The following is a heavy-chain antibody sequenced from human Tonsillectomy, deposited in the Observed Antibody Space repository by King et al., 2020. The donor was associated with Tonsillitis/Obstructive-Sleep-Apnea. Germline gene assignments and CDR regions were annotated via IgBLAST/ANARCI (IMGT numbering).Heavy chain of an antibody. Sequence: VQLQESGPGLVKPSETLSLTCTVSGGSISSYYWSWIRQPPGKGLEWNGYIYYSESANYNPSLKSRVTISVDTSKNQFSLKLSSVTAADTAVYYCARDMVLEAGGDAFDIWGQGTMVTVSS. CDR2: IYYSESA. CDR1: GGSISSYY. V-gene: IGHV4-59*01. D-gene: IGHD2-8*01. CDR3: ARDMVLEAGGDAFDI. J-gene: IGHJ3*02.